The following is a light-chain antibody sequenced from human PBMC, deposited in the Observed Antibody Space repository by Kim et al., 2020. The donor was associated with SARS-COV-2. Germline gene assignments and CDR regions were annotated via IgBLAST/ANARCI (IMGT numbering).Light chain of an antibody. J-gene: IGKJ2*01. CDR2: AAS. CDR1: QSVSSSY. Sequence: EIVLTQSPGTLSLSPGERATLSCRASQSVSSSYLAWYQQKPGQAPRLLIYAASSRATGIPGRFSGSASGTDFTLTISRLEPEDFAVYYCQQYGSSLYTFGQGTKLEI. CDR3: QQYGSSLYT. V-gene: IGKV3-20*01.